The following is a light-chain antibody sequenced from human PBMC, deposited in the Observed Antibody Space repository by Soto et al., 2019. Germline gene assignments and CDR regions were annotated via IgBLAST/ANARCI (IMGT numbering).Light chain of an antibody. CDR3: QQRSNWPPS. Sequence: EIVLTHPPATLSLSPGERATLSCRASQSVSSYLAWYQQKPGQAPRLLIYDASNRATGIPARFSGSGSGTDVTLTISSLEPEDFAVYYCQQRSNWPPSFGGGTKVEIK. CDR1: QSVSSY. CDR2: DAS. V-gene: IGKV3-11*01. J-gene: IGKJ4*01.